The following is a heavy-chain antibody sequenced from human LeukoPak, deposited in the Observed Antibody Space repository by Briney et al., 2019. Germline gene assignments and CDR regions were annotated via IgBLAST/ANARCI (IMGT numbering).Heavy chain of an antibody. CDR3: ARADIAAAGHSNDY. CDR1: GGSISSYY. CDR2: IYTSGST. D-gene: IGHD6-13*01. V-gene: IGHV4-4*07. Sequence: SETQSLTCTVSGGSISSYYWSWLRQPAGKGLEWIGRIYTSGSTNYNPSLTSRVTMSVDTSKNQFSLKLSSVTAADTAVYYCARADIAAAGHSNDYWGQGTLVTVSS. J-gene: IGHJ4*02.